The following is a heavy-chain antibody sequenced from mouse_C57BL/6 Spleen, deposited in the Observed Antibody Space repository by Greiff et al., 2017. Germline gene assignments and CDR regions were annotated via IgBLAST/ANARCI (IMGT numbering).Heavy chain of an antibody. V-gene: IGHV1-43*01. J-gene: IGHJ1*03. D-gene: IGHD1-1*01. CDR2: INPSTGGT. Sequence: VQLQQSGPELVKPGASVKISCKASGYSFTGYYMHWVKQSSEKSLEWIGEINPSTGGTSYNQKFKGKATLTVDKSSSTASMQLKRLTSEDSAVYYCARRGSSDWYFDVWGTGTTVTVSS. CDR1: GYSFTGYY. CDR3: ARRGSSDWYFDV.